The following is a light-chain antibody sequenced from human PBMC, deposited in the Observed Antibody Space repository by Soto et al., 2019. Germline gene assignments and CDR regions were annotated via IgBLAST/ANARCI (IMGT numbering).Light chain of an antibody. J-gene: IGKJ4*01. CDR1: QSVSSY. V-gene: IGKV3-11*01. Sequence: IVLTHSPGTLSLSPGERATLSCRASQSVSSYLAWYQQKPGQAPRLLIYDASNRATGIPARFSGSGSGTDFTLTISSLEPEDFAVYYCQQRSNWPPALTFGGGTKVDI. CDR2: DAS. CDR3: QQRSNWPPALT.